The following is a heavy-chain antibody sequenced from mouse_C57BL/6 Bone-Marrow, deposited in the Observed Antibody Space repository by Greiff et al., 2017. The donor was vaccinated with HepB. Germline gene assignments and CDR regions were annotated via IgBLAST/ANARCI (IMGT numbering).Heavy chain of an antibody. CDR3: ARGSTMVTTGYYFDY. CDR2: FHPYNDDT. D-gene: IGHD2-2*01. V-gene: IGHV1-47*01. Sequence: VQLVESGAELVKPGASVKMSCKASGYTFTTYPIEWMKQNHGKSLEWIGNFHPYNDDTKYNEKFKGKATLTVEKSSSTVYLELSRLTSDDSAVYYCARGSTMVTTGYYFDYWGQGTTLTVSS. J-gene: IGHJ2*01. CDR1: GYTFTTYP.